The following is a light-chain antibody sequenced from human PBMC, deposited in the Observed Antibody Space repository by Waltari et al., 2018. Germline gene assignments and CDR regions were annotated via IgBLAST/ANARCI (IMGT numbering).Light chain of an antibody. CDR3: HQSSSLPWT. Sequence: EIVLTQSPDFQSVTPKEKVTITCRASQSIGSSLHWYQQKPEQSPKLFIKYISQSISGVPSRVSGSGSGTDFNLTINSLEVEDAATYYCHQSSSLPWTVGQGTKVAIK. J-gene: IGKJ1*01. V-gene: IGKV6-21*02. CDR1: QSIGSS. CDR2: YIS.